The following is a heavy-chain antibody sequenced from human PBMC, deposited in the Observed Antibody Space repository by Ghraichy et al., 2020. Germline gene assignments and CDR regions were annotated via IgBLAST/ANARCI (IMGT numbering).Heavy chain of an antibody. CDR1: GGSFSGYY. CDR3: ARFGPTNSSWYYYSAFY. CDR2: INHSGST. V-gene: IGHV4-34*01. Sequence: SETLSLTCAVYGGSFSGYYWSWIRQPPGKGLEWIGEINHSGSTNYNPSLKSRVTISVDTSKNQFSLKLSSVTAADTAVYYCARFGPTNSSWYYYSAFYWGQGTLVTVSS. D-gene: IGHD6-13*01. J-gene: IGHJ4*02.